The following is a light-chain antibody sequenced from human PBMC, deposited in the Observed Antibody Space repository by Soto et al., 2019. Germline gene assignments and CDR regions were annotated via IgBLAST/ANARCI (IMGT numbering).Light chain of an antibody. CDR3: QQYDRYSLS. CDR1: QSIRQW. V-gene: IGKV1-5*03. J-gene: IGKJ3*01. CDR2: KAS. Sequence: DIQMTQSPSTLSASLGDRVTITCRASQSIRQWLAWYQHKPGKAPKLLIYKASTLDSGVPSRFSGSGSGTDVTLTISSLQPDDFATYYCQQYDRYSLSFGPGTKVEIK.